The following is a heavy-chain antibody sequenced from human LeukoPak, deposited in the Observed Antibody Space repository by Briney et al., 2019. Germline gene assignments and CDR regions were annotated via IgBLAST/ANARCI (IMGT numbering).Heavy chain of an antibody. CDR3: AKVGYGPGYSSSRNFDAFDI. CDR2: IQYDGSNK. Sequence: PGGSLRLSCAASGFTFSSYGMHWVRQAPGKGLEWVAFIQYDGSNKYYADSVKGRFTISRDNSKNTLYLQMNSLRAEDTAVYYCAKVGYGPGYSSSRNFDAFDIWGQGTMVTVSS. CDR1: GFTFSSYG. J-gene: IGHJ3*02. D-gene: IGHD6-13*01. V-gene: IGHV3-30*02.